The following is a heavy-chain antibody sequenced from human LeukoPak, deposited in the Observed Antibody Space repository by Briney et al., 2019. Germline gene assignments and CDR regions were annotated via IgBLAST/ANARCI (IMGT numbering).Heavy chain of an antibody. CDR2: INSSGNIT. J-gene: IGHJ4*02. CDR3: AKGSVAVALIDY. Sequence: GGSLRLSCAASGFTFSTYDMNWVRQAPGKGLEWISDINSSGNITYYADSVKGRITNSRDNSKNTRYLQMNSRRAEDTALYCCAKGSVAVALIDYWGQGTLVTVSS. CDR1: GFTFSTYD. V-gene: IGHV3-23*01. D-gene: IGHD6-19*01.